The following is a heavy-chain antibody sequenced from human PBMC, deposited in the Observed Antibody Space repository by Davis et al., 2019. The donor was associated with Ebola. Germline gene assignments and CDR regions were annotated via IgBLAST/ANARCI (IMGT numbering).Heavy chain of an antibody. Sequence: PGGSLRLSCSVSGFTLSSYAMHWVRQAPGKGLEYVSAISSNGGTTYYADSVKGRFTISRDNSKNTLYLQMSSLRAEDMAVYFCVKGYCSSTSCSRSIWFDCWGQGTLVTVSS. CDR2: ISSNGGTT. CDR1: GFTLSSYA. J-gene: IGHJ4*02. D-gene: IGHD2-2*01. V-gene: IGHV3-64D*06. CDR3: VKGYCSSTSCSRSIWFDC.